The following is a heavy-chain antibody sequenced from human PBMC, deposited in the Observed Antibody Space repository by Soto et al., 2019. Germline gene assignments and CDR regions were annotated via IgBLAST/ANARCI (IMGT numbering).Heavy chain of an antibody. V-gene: IGHV4-31*03. D-gene: IGHD3-10*01. CDR1: GASITSGGYY. CDR3: ARKQAGSFYGIDY. Sequence: SLSLTCTGSGASITSGGYYWSWIRQHPGKGLEWLGYIYDSGSTFYNPSLKSRITLSVDTSKNQFSLKLSSVTVADTAVYFCARKQAGSFYGIDYWGQGTMVTVSS. CDR2: IYDSGST. J-gene: IGHJ4*02.